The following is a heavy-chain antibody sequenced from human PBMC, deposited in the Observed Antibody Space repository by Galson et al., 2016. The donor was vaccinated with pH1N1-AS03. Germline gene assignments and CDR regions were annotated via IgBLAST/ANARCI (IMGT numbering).Heavy chain of an antibody. CDR1: GGTFSSYT. CDR3: ARNADGGGYSAF. CDR2: IVPIVGAV. Sequence: SVKVSCKASGGTFSSYTITWVRQAPGQGLEWMGGIVPIVGAVSYAQEFQGRVAITADKSTSTAYMEMSSLRSGDTAVYYCARNADGGGYSAFWGQGTMVAVSS. V-gene: IGHV1-69*06. D-gene: IGHD4-23*01. J-gene: IGHJ3*01.